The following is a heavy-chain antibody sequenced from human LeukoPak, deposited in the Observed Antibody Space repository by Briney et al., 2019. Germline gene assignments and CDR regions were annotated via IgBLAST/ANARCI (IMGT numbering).Heavy chain of an antibody. D-gene: IGHD3-16*01. V-gene: IGHV4-38-2*02. CDR2: INHSGST. J-gene: IGHJ4*02. CDR1: GYSISSGYY. CDR3: ARRLGGPRMGRFDY. Sequence: PSETLSLTCTVSGYSISSGYYWGWIRQPPGRGLEWIGEINHSGSTNYNPSLKSRVTISVDTSKNQFSLKLSSVTAAEPAVHYWARRLGGPRMGRFDYGGRGTLVTVSS.